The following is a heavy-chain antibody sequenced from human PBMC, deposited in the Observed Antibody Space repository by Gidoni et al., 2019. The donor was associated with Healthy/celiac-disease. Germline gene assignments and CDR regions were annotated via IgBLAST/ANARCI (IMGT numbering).Heavy chain of an antibody. J-gene: IGHJ6*02. CDR2: MSPNSGNT. CDR1: GYTFTIYY. V-gene: IGHV1-8*01. Sequence: AQPVQSGAEVKKPGASVKGSSRPSGYTFTIYYINWLQRPTGQGLEWMGWMSPNSGNTGNAQKFQGRVTMTRNTSISTAYMELSSLRSEATAVYYCARRVPAAMSYYYYGMDVWGQVTTVTVSS. D-gene: IGHD2-2*01. CDR3: ARRVPAAMSYYYYGMDV.